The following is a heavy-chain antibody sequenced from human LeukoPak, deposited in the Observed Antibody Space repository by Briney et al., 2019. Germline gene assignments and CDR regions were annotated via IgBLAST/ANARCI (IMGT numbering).Heavy chain of an antibody. CDR2: IYTSGST. Sequence: PSETLSLTCTVSGGSISSGSYYWSWIRQPAGKGLEWIGRIYTSGSTNYNPSLKSRVTIPVDTSKNQFSLKLSSVTAADTAVYYCARVYPYYYYMDVWGKGTTVTISS. CDR1: GGSISSGSYY. CDR3: ARVYPYYYYMDV. D-gene: IGHD2-8*01. V-gene: IGHV4-61*02. J-gene: IGHJ6*03.